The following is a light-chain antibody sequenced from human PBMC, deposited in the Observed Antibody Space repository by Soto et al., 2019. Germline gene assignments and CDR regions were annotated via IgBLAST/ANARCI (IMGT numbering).Light chain of an antibody. CDR3: QQYNNWLRGT. Sequence: EIVMTQSPATLSVSPGESATLSCRASQSIGITVAWYQQKPGQAPRLLIYGPSTRVTGIPARFSGSGSGTEFPLTNSSLQSEDFAIYYCQQYNNWLRGTFGQGTKLEIK. CDR2: GPS. J-gene: IGKJ2*02. CDR1: QSIGIT. V-gene: IGKV3-15*01.